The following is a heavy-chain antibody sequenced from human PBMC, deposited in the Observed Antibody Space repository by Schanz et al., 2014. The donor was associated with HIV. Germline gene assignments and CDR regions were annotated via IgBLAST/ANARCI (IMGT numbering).Heavy chain of an antibody. Sequence: DVQLVESGKYLVEPGESLRLSCVASGFNFSRYNMNWVRQTPGKGLEWISHISFDGNIIYYADSVQGRFTISRDNAKNSLFLQMASLRDEDTAVYYCARDTADIVATITNYYYGMDVWGQGTTVTVSS. J-gene: IGHJ6*02. CDR2: ISFDGNII. D-gene: IGHD5-12*01. V-gene: IGHV3-48*02. CDR3: ARDTADIVATITNYYYGMDV. CDR1: GFNFSRYN.